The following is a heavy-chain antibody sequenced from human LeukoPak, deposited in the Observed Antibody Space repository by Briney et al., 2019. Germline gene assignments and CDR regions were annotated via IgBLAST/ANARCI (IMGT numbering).Heavy chain of an antibody. CDR1: GVSISSYY. D-gene: IGHD3-22*01. CDR3: ARETVSSGYYYYYGMDV. CDR2: IYYSGST. V-gene: IGHV4-59*01. J-gene: IGHJ6*02. Sequence: SETLSLTCTVSGVSISSYYWSWIRQPPGKGLEWIGYIYYSGSTNYNPSLKSRVTISVDTSKNQFSLKLSSVTAADTAVYYCARETVSSGYYYYYGMDVWGQGTTVTVSS.